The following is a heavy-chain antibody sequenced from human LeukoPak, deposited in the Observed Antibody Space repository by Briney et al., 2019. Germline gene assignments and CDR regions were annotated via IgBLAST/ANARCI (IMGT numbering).Heavy chain of an antibody. J-gene: IGHJ4*02. V-gene: IGHV3-7*05. CDR2: KKQDGSEK. D-gene: IGHD3-10*01. CDR1: GFTFSTFW. Sequence: AGGSLRLSCAASGFTFSTFWMSWVRQAPGKGLEWVANKKQDGSEKYYVDSVKGRFTISRDNAKNSLYLQMNSLRAEDTAVYYCARDRGSQDYWGQGTLVTVSS. CDR3: ARDRGSQDY.